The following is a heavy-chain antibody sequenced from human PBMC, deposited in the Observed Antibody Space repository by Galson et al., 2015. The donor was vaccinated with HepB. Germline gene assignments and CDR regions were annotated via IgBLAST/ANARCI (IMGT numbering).Heavy chain of an antibody. CDR1: GGTFSSYT. Sequence: SVNVSCKASGGTFSSYTISWVRQAPGQGLEWMGRIIPILGIANYAQKFQGRVTITADKSTSTAYMELSSLRSEDTAVYYCATYTMVRGVISGAGDAFDIWGQGTMVTVSS. CDR2: IIPILGIA. CDR3: ATYTMVRGVISGAGDAFDI. J-gene: IGHJ3*02. V-gene: IGHV1-69*02. D-gene: IGHD3-10*01.